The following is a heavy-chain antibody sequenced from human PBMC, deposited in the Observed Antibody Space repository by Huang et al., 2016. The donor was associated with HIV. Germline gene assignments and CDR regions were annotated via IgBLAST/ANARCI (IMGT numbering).Heavy chain of an antibody. CDR1: GGSFSGYY. J-gene: IGHJ4*02. V-gene: IGHV4-34*02. Sequence: QVQLEQWGAGLLKASETLSLTCAVYGGSFSGYYWNWLRQAPGKGLEWVGEINHSCNTNYNPSRKSRVNRSVDTSKSQFSLYLTSLSAADTGTYFCARRYNSRRDYWGRGTLVTVHS. CDR3: ARRYNSRRDY. D-gene: IGHD3-22*01. CDR2: INHSCNT.